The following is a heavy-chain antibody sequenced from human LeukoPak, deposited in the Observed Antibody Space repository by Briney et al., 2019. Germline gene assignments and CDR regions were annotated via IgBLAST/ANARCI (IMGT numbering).Heavy chain of an antibody. D-gene: IGHD4-17*01. CDR2: IYYSGST. Sequence: SETLSLTCTVSGGSISSYYWSWIRQPPGKGLEWIGDIYYSGSTNYNPSLKSRVTISVDTSKNQFSLKLSSVTAADTAVYYCARDFFPRQDYGDYLSSYDYWGQGTLVTVSS. CDR1: GGSISSYY. CDR3: ARDFFPRQDYGDYLSSYDY. V-gene: IGHV4-59*01. J-gene: IGHJ4*02.